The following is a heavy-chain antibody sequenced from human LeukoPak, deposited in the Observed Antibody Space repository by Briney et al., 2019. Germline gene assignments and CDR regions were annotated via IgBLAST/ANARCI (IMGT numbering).Heavy chain of an antibody. CDR3: AKSPPYQYYYDSSGYYYYYYYMGV. V-gene: IGHV3-48*03. D-gene: IGHD3-22*01. J-gene: IGHJ6*03. CDR2: ISSSGSTI. CDR1: GFTFSSYE. Sequence: GGSLRLSCAASGFTFSSYEMNWVRQAPGKGLEWVSYISSSGSTIYYADSVKGRFTISRDNSKNTLYLQMNSLRAEDTAVYYCAKSPPYQYYYDSSGYYYYYYYMGVWGKGTTVTVSS.